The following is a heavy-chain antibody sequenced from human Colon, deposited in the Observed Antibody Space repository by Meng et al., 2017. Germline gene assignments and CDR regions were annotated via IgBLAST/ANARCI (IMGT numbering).Heavy chain of an antibody. V-gene: IGHV4-38-2*02. Sequence: SETLSLTCTVSGYSISSGYYWGWIRQPPGKGLEWIGSIYHSGSTYYNPSLKSRVTISVDTSKNQFSLKLSSVTAADTAVYYCARDYYDSSGYYAWYFDLWGHGTLVTVSS. CDR3: ARDYYDSSGYYAWYFDL. CDR2: IYHSGST. J-gene: IGHJ2*01. D-gene: IGHD3-22*01. CDR1: GYSISSGYY.